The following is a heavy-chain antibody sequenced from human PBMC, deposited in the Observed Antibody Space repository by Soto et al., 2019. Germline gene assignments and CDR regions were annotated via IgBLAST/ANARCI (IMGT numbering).Heavy chain of an antibody. Sequence: GGSLRLSCAASGFTFSNAWMSWVRQAPGKGLEWVGRIKSKTDGGTTDYAAPVKGRFTISRDDSKNTLYLQMNSLKTEDTAVYYCTTGTRAYSSGRYGKSDYWGQGTLVTVSS. J-gene: IGHJ4*02. CDR3: TTGTRAYSSGRYGKSDY. V-gene: IGHV3-15*01. CDR1: GFTFSNAW. D-gene: IGHD6-19*01. CDR2: IKSKTDGGTT.